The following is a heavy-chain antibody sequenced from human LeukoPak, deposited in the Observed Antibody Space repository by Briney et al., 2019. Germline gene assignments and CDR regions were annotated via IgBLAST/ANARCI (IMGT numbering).Heavy chain of an antibody. D-gene: IGHD3-22*01. J-gene: IGHJ4*02. V-gene: IGHV1-69*04. CDR2: IILILGIA. CDR1: GGTFSSYA. CDR3: ASFNYYDSSGYQGPFDY. Sequence: SVKVSCKSSGGTFSSYAISWVRQAPGQGLEWVGRIILILGIANNAQKFQGRVTITADKSTSTAYMELSSLRSEDTAVYYCASFNYYDSSGYQGPFDYWGQGTLVTVSS.